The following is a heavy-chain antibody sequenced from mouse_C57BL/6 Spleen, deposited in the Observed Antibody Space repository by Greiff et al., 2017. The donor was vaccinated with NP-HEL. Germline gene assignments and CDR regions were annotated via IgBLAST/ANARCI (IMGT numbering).Heavy chain of an antibody. Sequence: EVQLQQSGPELVKPGASVKISCKASGYTFTDYYMNWVKQSHGKSLEWIGDINPNNGGTSYNQKFKGKATLTVDKSSSTAYMELRSLTSEDSAVHYCARGQLRPHFDYWGQGTTLTVSS. J-gene: IGHJ2*01. V-gene: IGHV1-26*01. D-gene: IGHD3-2*02. CDR3: ARGQLRPHFDY. CDR1: GYTFTDYY. CDR2: INPNNGGT.